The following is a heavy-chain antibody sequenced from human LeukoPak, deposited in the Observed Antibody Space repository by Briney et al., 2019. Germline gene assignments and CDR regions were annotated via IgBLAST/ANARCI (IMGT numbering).Heavy chain of an antibody. D-gene: IGHD5-12*01. CDR3: ARDLGYSGYDWGIGY. V-gene: IGHV3-48*04. CDR1: GFTFSSYG. Sequence: PGGSLRLSCAASGFTFSSYGMHWVRQAPGKGLEWVSFISGSGGTVYYADSVKGRFTISKDNAKNSLYLQMDSLRAEDTAVYYCARDLGYSGYDWGIGYWGQGALVTVSS. J-gene: IGHJ4*02. CDR2: ISGSGGTV.